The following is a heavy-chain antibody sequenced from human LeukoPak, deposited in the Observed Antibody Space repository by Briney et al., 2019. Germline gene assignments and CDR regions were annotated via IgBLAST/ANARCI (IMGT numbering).Heavy chain of an antibody. J-gene: IGHJ4*02. V-gene: IGHV3-64D*06. CDR1: GFTFSTYV. Sequence: GGSLRLSCSVSGFTFSTYVMHWVRQAPGKGLEYVSAISSNGDNTYYAHSVKGRFTISRDNSKNTLYLQMSSLRADDPAVYYCVRGTGYWGQGTLVTVSS. CDR3: VRGTGY. CDR2: ISSNGDNT.